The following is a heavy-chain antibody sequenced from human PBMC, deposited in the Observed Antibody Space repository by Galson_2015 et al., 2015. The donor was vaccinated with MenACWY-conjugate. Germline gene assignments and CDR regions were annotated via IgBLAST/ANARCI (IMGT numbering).Heavy chain of an antibody. CDR3: ARGNYYVSGTYYKSANFDY. V-gene: IGHV4-4*02. CDR1: GGSISITYW. D-gene: IGHD3-10*01. J-gene: IGHJ4*02. Sequence: SETLSLTCAVSGGSISITYWWTWVRQPPGKGLEWIGEIYHSGSTNYNPSLKSRLTVSVDKSKNQFSMQLSSVTAADTAVYYCARGNYYVSGTYYKSANFDYWGQGSLVTVSS. CDR2: IYHSGST.